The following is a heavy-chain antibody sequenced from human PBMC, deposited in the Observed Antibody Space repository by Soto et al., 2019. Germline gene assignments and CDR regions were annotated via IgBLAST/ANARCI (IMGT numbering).Heavy chain of an antibody. Sequence: QVQLLESGPGLVKPSETLSLTCTVSGGSISGYYWSWIRQPPGKGLEWIGWIHYSGTTLYNPSLKTRLTISVDTSTNQFSLKLSSVTAADTAVYYCARYCGRHTELDYWGQGTLVTVSS. D-gene: IGHD1-26*01. J-gene: IGHJ4*02. CDR3: ARYCGRHTELDY. CDR2: IHYSGTT. V-gene: IGHV4-59*01. CDR1: GGSISGYY.